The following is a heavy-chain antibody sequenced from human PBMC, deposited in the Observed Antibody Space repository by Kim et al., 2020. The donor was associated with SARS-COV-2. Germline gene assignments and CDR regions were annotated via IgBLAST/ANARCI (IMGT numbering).Heavy chain of an antibody. J-gene: IGHJ4*02. CDR3: ARGSGITFGGVPDY. V-gene: IGHV3-30*03. CDR1: GFTFISYG. Sequence: GGSLRLSCAASGFTFISYGMHWVRQAPGQGLEWVAIISNDGSHKYYADSVKGRFTISRDNSKNTVYLQMNSLRTEDTAVYYCARGSGITFGGVPDYWGQGTLVTVSS. CDR2: ISNDGSHK. D-gene: IGHD3-16*01.